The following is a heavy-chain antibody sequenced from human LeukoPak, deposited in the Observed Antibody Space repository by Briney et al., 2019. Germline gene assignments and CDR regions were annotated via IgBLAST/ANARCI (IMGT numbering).Heavy chain of an antibody. CDR3: ATYPRWVAGDV. CDR1: VFTFSESC. CDR2: MKQDGSEK. J-gene: IGHJ6*02. Sequence: GGSLSLSCELSVFTFSESCMSGVPQSPGGGLEWVDNMKQDGSEKDYVASLKGRFTISRNNARKPLYLKMSSRRPEDTAVYYCATYPRWVAGDVWGQGTTVTVSS. D-gene: IGHD2-15*01. V-gene: IGHV3-7*01.